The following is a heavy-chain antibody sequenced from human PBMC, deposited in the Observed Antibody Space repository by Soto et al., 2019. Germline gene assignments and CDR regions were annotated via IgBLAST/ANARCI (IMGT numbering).Heavy chain of an antibody. J-gene: IGHJ6*02. D-gene: IGHD2-15*01. CDR2: IYWDDDK. Sequence: QITLKESGPTLVKPTQTLTLTCTFSGFSLSTSGVGVAWIRQPPGKPLEWLALIYWDDDKCYRPSLESRLTITNDTSKNQVGLTRTNMDSVDTATYYCAYLPCSGGSCYWFSFSGMDVWGQGTTVTVSS. CDR3: AYLPCSGGSCYWFSFSGMDV. V-gene: IGHV2-5*02. CDR1: GFSLSTSGVG.